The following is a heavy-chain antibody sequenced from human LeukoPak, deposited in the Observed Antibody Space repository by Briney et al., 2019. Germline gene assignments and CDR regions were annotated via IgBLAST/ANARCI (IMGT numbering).Heavy chain of an antibody. CDR1: GYTFTSYG. V-gene: IGHV1-18*01. D-gene: IGHD6-19*01. Sequence: ASVKVSCKASGYTFTSYGISWVRQAPGQGLEWMGWISAYNGNTNYAQKLQGRVTMTTDTSTSTAYMELSSLRSEDTAVYYCARVQQWLSGGYYYYMDVWGKGTTVTVSS. CDR3: ARVQQWLSGGYYYYMDV. J-gene: IGHJ6*03. CDR2: ISAYNGNT.